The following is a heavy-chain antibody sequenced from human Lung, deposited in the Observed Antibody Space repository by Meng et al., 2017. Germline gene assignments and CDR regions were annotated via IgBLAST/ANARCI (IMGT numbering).Heavy chain of an antibody. Sequence: QVLLVQSGAVVKKPGASVKVSCKASGYTFPDYWLHWVRRAPGQGLEWMGRINPKSGDTHYAQRFQGRVTMTGDTSISTAYMELSGLRSDDTAMYYCARDEDISAAGKLFGDYWGQGTLVTVSS. J-gene: IGHJ4*02. CDR2: INPKSGDT. V-gene: IGHV1-2*06. CDR3: ARDEDISAAGKLFGDY. CDR1: GYTFPDYW. D-gene: IGHD6-13*01.